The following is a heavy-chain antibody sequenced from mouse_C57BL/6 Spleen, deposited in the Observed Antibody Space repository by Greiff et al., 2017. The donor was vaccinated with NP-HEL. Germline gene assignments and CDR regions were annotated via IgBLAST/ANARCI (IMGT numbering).Heavy chain of an antibody. CDR3: ARYGYDGY. D-gene: IGHD2-2*01. Sequence: QVQLQQPGAELVKPGASVKLSCKASGYTFTSYWMQWVKQRPGQGLEWIGEIDPSDSYTNYNQKFKGKATLTVDTSSSTAYMQLSSLTSEDSAVYYCARYGYDGYWGQGTTLTVSS. V-gene: IGHV1-50*01. CDR2: IDPSDSYT. J-gene: IGHJ2*01. CDR1: GYTFTSYW.